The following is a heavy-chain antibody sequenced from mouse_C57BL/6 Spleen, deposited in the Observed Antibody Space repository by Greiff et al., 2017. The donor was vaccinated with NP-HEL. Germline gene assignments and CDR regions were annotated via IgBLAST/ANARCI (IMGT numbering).Heavy chain of an antibody. V-gene: IGHV1-81*01. J-gene: IGHJ4*01. CDR3: ARRGITTVAPMDY. Sequence: VKQSCKASGYTFTSYGISWVKQRTGQGLEWIGEIYPRSGNTYYNEKFKGKATLTADKSSSTAYMELRSLTSEDSAVYFCARRGITTVAPMDYWGQGTSVTVSS. D-gene: IGHD1-1*01. CDR2: IYPRSGNT. CDR1: GYTFTSYG.